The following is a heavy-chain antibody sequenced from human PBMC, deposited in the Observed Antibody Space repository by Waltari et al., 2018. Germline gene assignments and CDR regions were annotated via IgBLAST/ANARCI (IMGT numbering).Heavy chain of an antibody. J-gene: IGHJ6*03. CDR3: ARDSGSYYFYYYMDV. CDR2: IYYSGRT. V-gene: IGHV4-39*07. Sequence: QLQLQESGPGLVKPSETLSLTCTVSGGSISSSSYYWGWIRQPPGKGLEWIGSIYYSGRTYYNPSLKSRVTISVDTSKNQFSLKLSSVTAADTAVYYCARDSGSYYFYYYMDVWGKVTTVTISS. CDR1: GGSISSSSYY. D-gene: IGHD1-26*01.